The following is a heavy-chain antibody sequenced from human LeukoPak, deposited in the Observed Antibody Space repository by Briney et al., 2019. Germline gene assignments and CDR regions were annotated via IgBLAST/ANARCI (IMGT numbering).Heavy chain of an antibody. CDR3: ARGHYDVLSASYKWTPDY. V-gene: IGHV3-21*01. CDR2: ITSGGDYI. D-gene: IGHD3-9*01. Sequence: GGSLRLSCAATGFTFNSFNMNRVRQAPGKGLEWVSSITSGGDYIYYADSVKGRFTTSRDNAKNSLSLQLNSLRVEDTAVYYCARGHYDVLSASYKWTPDYWGQGTLVTVSS. CDR1: GFTFNSFN. J-gene: IGHJ4*02.